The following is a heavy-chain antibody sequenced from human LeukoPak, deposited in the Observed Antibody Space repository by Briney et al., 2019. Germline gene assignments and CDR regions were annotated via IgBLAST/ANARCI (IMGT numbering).Heavy chain of an antibody. CDR1: GFTFSSYA. CDR3: AKVPYSDYGAGRPPFMDV. Sequence: GGSLRLSCAASGFTFSSYAMSWVRQGPGKGLEWVSTISDSGGSTYYADSVKGRFTISRDNSKNTLYLQMNSLRDEDTAVYYCAKVPYSDYGAGRPPFMDVWGQGTRSPSP. V-gene: IGHV3-23*01. D-gene: IGHD3-10*01. J-gene: IGHJ6*02. CDR2: ISDSGGST.